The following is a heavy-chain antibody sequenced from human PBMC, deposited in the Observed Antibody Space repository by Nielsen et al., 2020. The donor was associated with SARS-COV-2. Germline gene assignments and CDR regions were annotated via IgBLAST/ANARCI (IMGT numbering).Heavy chain of an antibody. Sequence: WVRQAPGQGLEWMGRIIPILVTPNYAQQFQGRVTITADRSTSTVYMELNSLRSEDTAVYYCAKASGNDFRRGYYFDFWGQGTLVTVSS. V-gene: IGHV1-69*08. D-gene: IGHD3-3*01. J-gene: IGHJ4*02. CDR2: IIPILVTP. CDR3: AKASGNDFRRGYYFDF.